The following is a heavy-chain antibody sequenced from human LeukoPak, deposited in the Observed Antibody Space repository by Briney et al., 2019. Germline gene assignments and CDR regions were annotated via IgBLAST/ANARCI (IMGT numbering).Heavy chain of an antibody. CDR3: ARVPGDGFGANWFDP. CDR2: IYYSGST. Sequence: SETLSLTCTVSGGSISSYYWSWIRQPPGKGLEWSGYIYYSGSTNYNPSLKSRVTISVDTSKNQFSLKLSSVTAADTAVYYCARVPGDGFGANWFDPWGQGTLVTVSS. V-gene: IGHV4-59*01. J-gene: IGHJ5*02. D-gene: IGHD3-10*01. CDR1: GGSISSYY.